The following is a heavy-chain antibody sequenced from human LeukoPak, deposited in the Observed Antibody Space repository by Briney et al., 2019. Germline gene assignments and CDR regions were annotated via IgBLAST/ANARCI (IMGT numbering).Heavy chain of an antibody. CDR2: IKQDGSEK. V-gene: IGHV3-7*01. D-gene: IGHD3-9*01. CDR1: GFTFSSYW. CDR3: AREDYDILTDQQGAFDI. Sequence: PGGSLRLSCAASGFTFSSYWMSWVRQAPGKGLEWVANIKQDGSEKYYVDSVKGRFTISSDNAKNSLYLQMNSLRAEDTAVYYCAREDYDILTDQQGAFDIWGQGTMVTVSS. J-gene: IGHJ3*02.